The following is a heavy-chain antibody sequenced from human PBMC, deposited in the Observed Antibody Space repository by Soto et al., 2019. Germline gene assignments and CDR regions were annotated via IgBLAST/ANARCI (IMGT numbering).Heavy chain of an antibody. Sequence: DVQLLESGGGLVQPEGSLRLSCAASGFTFSSYAMGWVRQGPGKGLEWVAVVSIGGSTHYADSVRGRFTISRDNSKNTLSLQMNSLTAEDTAVYFGAKRRGAGGHFDYWGQRALVTVSS. D-gene: IGHD2-15*01. CDR2: VSIGGST. V-gene: IGHV3-23*01. CDR3: AKRRGAGGHFDY. CDR1: GFTFSSYA. J-gene: IGHJ4*02.